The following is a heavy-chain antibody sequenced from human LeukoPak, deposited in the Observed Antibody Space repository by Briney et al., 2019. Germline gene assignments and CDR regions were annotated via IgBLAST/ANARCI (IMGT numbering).Heavy chain of an antibody. J-gene: IGHJ1*01. CDR3: ARALYYYDSSGYSRLEYFQH. CDR2: IIPIFGTA. Sequence: SVKVSCKASGGTFSSYAISWVRQAPGQGLEWMGGIIPIFGTANYAQKFQGRVTITADKSTSTAYMELSSLRSEDTAVYYCARALYYYDSSGYSRLEYFQHWGQGTLVTVSS. D-gene: IGHD3-22*01. V-gene: IGHV1-69*06. CDR1: GGTFSSYA.